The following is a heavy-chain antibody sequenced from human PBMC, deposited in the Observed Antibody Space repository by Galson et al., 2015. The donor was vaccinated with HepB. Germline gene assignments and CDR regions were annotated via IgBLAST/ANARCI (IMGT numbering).Heavy chain of an antibody. CDR3: ARIRGWGDAFDM. Sequence: PALVKPTQTLTLTCTFSGFSLTTSGVRVGWIRQPPGKALEWVARIDWDDEKFYTPSLKTRLTISKDTSKNQVVLKMTNMDPVDTATYYCARIRGWGDAFDMWGQGTRVTVSP. CDR1: GFSLTTSGVR. CDR2: IDWDDEK. D-gene: IGHD6-19*01. J-gene: IGHJ3*02. V-gene: IGHV2-70*04.